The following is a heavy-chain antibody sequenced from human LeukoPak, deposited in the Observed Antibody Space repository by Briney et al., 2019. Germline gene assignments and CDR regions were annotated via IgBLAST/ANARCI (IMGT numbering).Heavy chain of an antibody. CDR2: ISADGRMT. CDR1: GFTYTHYR. CDR3: ARGGFTYGQANLGALAI. V-gene: IGHV3-74*01. D-gene: IGHD5-18*01. J-gene: IGHJ3*02. Sequence: GGSLRLSCGASGFTYTHYRTQWARQAPGKGLVWVSRISADGRMTDYEDSVKGRFTVSRDNAKNTLYMQMNRVRVEDTAVYYGARGGFTYGQANLGALAIWGQGTMVPVSS.